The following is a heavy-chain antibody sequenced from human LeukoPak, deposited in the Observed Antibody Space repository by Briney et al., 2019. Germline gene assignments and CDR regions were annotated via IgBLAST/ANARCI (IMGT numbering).Heavy chain of an antibody. V-gene: IGHV3-64*01. Sequence: GGSLRLSCAASGFTFSSYAMHWVRQAPGKGLEYVSAISGNGGSTYYANSVKGRFTISRDNFKNTLYLQMGSLRAEDMAEYYCARRYSGYDPFDYWGQGTLVTVSP. J-gene: IGHJ4*02. CDR3: ARRYSGYDPFDY. D-gene: IGHD5-12*01. CDR1: GFTFSSYA. CDR2: ISGNGGST.